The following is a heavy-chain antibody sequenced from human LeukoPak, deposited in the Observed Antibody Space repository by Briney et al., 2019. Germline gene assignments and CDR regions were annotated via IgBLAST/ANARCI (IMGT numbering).Heavy chain of an antibody. CDR2: INHSGST. CDR1: GGSFSGYY. J-gene: IGHJ4*02. CDR3: ARGKPRYDFWSGYYRLAFDY. D-gene: IGHD3-3*01. Sequence: SETLSLTCAVYGGSFSGYYWSWIRQPPGKRLEWIWEINHSGSTNYNPSLKSRVTISVDTSKNQFSLKLSSVTAADTAVYYCARGKPRYDFWSGYYRLAFDYWGQGTLVTVSS. V-gene: IGHV4-34*01.